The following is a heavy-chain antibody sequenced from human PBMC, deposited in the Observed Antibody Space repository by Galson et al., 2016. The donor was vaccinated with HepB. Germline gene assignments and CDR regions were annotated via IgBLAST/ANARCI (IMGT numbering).Heavy chain of an antibody. CDR1: GFTFSSYW. V-gene: IGHV3-7*01. CDR3: ARGPANIGFFDY. CDR2: IKHDGSEI. D-gene: IGHD5-12*01. J-gene: IGHJ4*02. Sequence: SLRLSCAASGFTFSSYWISWVRQAPGKGLECVASIKHDGSEIYYVDSVKGRFTISRDNPKNSLYLQMNSLRTEDTAVYYCARGPANIGFFDYWGQGTLVSVSS.